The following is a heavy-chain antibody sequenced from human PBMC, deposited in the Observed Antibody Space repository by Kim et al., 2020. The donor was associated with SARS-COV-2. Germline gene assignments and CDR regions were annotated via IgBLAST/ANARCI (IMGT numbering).Heavy chain of an antibody. CDR1: GFTFSSYS. V-gene: IGHV3-48*02. CDR2: ISSSSSTI. D-gene: IGHD3-10*01. Sequence: GGSLRLSCAASGFTFSSYSMNWVRQAPGKGLEWVSYISSSSSTIYYADSVKGRFTISRDNAKNSLYLQMNSLRDEDTAVYYCASLWFGESQYAFDIWGQGTMVTVSS. J-gene: IGHJ3*02. CDR3: ASLWFGESQYAFDI.